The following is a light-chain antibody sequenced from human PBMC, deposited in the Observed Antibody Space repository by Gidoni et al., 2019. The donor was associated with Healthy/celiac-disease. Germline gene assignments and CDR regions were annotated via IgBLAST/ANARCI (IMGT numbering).Light chain of an antibody. J-gene: IGKJ4*01. CDR2: AAS. V-gene: IGKV1-12*02. CDR1: QGSSSW. CDR3: QQANSFPS. Sequence: DIKMTQSPSSVSASVGDRVTITCRASQGSSSWLAWYQQKPGKAPNLLIYAASSLQSGVPSRFSGSGSGTDFTLTISSLQPEDFATYYCQQANSFPSFGGGTKVEIK.